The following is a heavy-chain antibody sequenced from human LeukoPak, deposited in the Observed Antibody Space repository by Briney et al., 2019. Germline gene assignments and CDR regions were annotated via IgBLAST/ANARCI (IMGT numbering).Heavy chain of an antibody. J-gene: IGHJ4*02. CDR3: ARDLFGVVADYYFDY. D-gene: IGHD2-15*01. CDR1: GFTFSSYS. Sequence: GGSLRLSCAASGFTFSSYSMNWVRQAPGKGLEWVSSISSSSSYIYYADSVKGRFTISRDNAKHSLYLQMNSLRAEDTAVYYCARDLFGVVADYYFDYWGQGTLVTVSS. CDR2: ISSSSSYI. V-gene: IGHV3-21*01.